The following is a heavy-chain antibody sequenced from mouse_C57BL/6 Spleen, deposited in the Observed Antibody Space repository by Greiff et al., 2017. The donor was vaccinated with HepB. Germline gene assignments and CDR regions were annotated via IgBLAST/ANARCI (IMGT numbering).Heavy chain of an antibody. Sequence: DVKLVESEGGLVQPGSSMKLSCTASGFSFSDYYMAWVRQVPEKVLEWVANINYDGSSTYYLDSLKSRFIISSDNTKNILYLQMSSLKSEDTAPYYCARYDYYILYYIDYWGQGTTLTVSS. CDR2: INYDGSST. J-gene: IGHJ2*01. CDR3: ARYDYYILYYIDY. D-gene: IGHD2-4*01. V-gene: IGHV5-16*01. CDR1: GFSFSDYY.